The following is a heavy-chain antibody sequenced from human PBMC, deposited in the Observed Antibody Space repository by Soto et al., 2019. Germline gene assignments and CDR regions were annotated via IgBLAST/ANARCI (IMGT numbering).Heavy chain of an antibody. CDR2: INPSGGST. V-gene: IGHV1-46*01. Sequence: ASVKVSCKASGYTFTSYYMHWVRQAPGQGLEWMGIINPSGGSTSYAQKFQGRVTMTRDTSTSTVYMELSSLRSEDTAVYYCASPVVTAIHAIGSASIYYYYSMDVWGQGTTVTVSS. CDR1: GYTFTSYY. CDR3: ASPVVTAIHAIGSASIYYYYSMDV. D-gene: IGHD2-21*02. J-gene: IGHJ6*02.